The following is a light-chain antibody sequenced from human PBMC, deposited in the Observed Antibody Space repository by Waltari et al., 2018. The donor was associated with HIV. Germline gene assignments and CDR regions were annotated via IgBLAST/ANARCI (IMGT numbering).Light chain of an antibody. CDR2: YDN. CDR1: NSNISNNA. V-gene: IGLV1-36*01. J-gene: IGLJ1*01. Sequence: QSVLTQPPSVSEAPRQRVTISCSGTNSNISNNAVNWYQQHPGKAPKLLIYYDNLCSSAVSDRSSVSKAGASACLAISRLQSEDEADYYCAAWDDTLNGFVFGSGTRVTVL. CDR3: AAWDDTLNGFV.